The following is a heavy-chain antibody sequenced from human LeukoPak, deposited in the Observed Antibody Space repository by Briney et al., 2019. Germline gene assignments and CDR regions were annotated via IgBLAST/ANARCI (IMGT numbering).Heavy chain of an antibody. V-gene: IGHV3-11*01. CDR3: AREHYYDSSGYTD. J-gene: IGHJ4*02. D-gene: IGHD3-22*01. Sequence: GGSLRLSCAASGFTFSDYYMSWIRQAPGKGLEWVSYISSSGSTIYYADSVKGRFTTSRDNAKNSLYLQMNSLRAEDTAVYYCAREHYYDSSGYTDWGQGTLVTVSS. CDR2: ISSSGSTI. CDR1: GFTFSDYY.